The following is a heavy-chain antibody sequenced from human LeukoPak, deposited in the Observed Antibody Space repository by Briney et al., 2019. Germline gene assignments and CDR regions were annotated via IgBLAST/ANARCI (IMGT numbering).Heavy chain of an antibody. V-gene: IGHV3-7*01. CDR3: ARFGYVAAVDV. D-gene: IGHD2-15*01. Sequence: GGSLRLSCAASRFSFSAYWMTWVRQAPGTGGEGVANINPAGTETYYVDPVKGRLTVSRDNAKNLPYLQMNSRRAEDTAVYHCARFGYVAAVDVWGQGTLVTVSS. CDR1: RFSFSAYW. J-gene: IGHJ4*02. CDR2: INPAGTET.